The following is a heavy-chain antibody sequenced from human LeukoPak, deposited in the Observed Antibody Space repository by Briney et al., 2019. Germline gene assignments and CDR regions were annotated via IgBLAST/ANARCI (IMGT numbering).Heavy chain of an antibody. CDR1: GFTFSSYW. V-gene: IGHV3-64*01. Sequence: PGGSLRLSCAASGFTFSSYWMSWVRQAPGKGLEYVSAISSNGGSTYYANSVKGRFTISRDNSKNTLYLQMGSLRAEDMAVYYCARDPRRAYSGSYPDYWGQGTLVTVSS. J-gene: IGHJ4*02. D-gene: IGHD1-26*01. CDR3: ARDPRRAYSGSYPDY. CDR2: ISSNGGST.